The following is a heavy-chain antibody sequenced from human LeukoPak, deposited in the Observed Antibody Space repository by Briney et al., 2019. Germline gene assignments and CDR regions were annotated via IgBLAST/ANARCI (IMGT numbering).Heavy chain of an antibody. CDR1: GYTFTSYG. D-gene: IGHD6-19*01. CDR3: ARGYEQWLPDGGFDP. CDR2: ISAYNGNT. Sequence: ASAKVSCKASGYTFTSYGISWVRQAPGQGLEWMGWISAYNGNTNYAQKLQGRVTMTTDTSTSTAYMELRSLRSDDTAVYYCARGYEQWLPDGGFDPWGQGTLVTVSS. V-gene: IGHV1-18*04. J-gene: IGHJ5*02.